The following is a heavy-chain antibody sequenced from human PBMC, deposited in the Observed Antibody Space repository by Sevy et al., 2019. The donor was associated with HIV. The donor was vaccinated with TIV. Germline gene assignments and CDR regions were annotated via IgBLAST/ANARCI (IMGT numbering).Heavy chain of an antibody. J-gene: IGHJ6*03. CDR1: GYSISSGYY. D-gene: IGHD2-2*01. CDR3: ARHLSSSSYQLLLRYYYYYMDV. Sequence: SETLSLTCAVSGYSISSGYYWGWIRQPPGKGLEWTGSIYHSGSTYYNPSLKSRVTISVDTSKNQFSLKLSSVTAADTAVYYCARHLSSSSYQLLLRYYYYYMDVWGKGTTVTVSS. CDR2: IYHSGST. V-gene: IGHV4-38-2*01.